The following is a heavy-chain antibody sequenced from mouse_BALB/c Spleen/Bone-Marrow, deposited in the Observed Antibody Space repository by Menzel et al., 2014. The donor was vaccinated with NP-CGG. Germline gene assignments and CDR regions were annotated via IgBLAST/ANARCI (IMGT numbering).Heavy chain of an antibody. D-gene: IGHD1-2*01. Sequence: EVNVVESGGGLVQPGGSLKLPCAASGFDFSTYWMSWVRQAPGKGLEWIGEINPDSSTINYTPSLKDKFIISRDNAKNTLYLQMSKVRSEDTALYYCARLHYYGYEAYWGQGTLVTVSA. CDR2: INPDSSTI. CDR1: GFDFSTYW. V-gene: IGHV4-1*02. J-gene: IGHJ3*01. CDR3: ARLHYYGYEAY.